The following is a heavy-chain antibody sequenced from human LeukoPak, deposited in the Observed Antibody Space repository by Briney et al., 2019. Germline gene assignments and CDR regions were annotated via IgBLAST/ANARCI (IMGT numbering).Heavy chain of an antibody. D-gene: IGHD1-26*01. V-gene: IGHV3-7*01. J-gene: IGHJ4*02. Sequence: GGSLRLSCAVSGSTSSRNFMSWVRQTPETGLEWVANINQDGSEKNYVDSVKGQFTISRDNAKNSLFLQMNSLRAEDTAIYYCASGAGWESGYWGQGTLVTVSS. CDR3: ASGAGWESGY. CDR2: INQDGSEK. CDR1: GSTSSRNF.